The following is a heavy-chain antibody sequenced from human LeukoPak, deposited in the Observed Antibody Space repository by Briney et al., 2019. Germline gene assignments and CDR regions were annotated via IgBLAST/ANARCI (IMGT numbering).Heavy chain of an antibody. D-gene: IGHD1-26*01. CDR1: GFTFSSYS. V-gene: IGHV3-21*01. CDR2: ISSSSSYI. Sequence: PGGSLRLSCAAPGFTFSSYSMNWVRQAPGKGLEWVSSISSSSSYIYYADSVKGRFTISRDNAKNSLYLQMNSLRAEDTAVYYCARGVGATINWFDPWGQGTLVTVSS. J-gene: IGHJ5*02. CDR3: ARGVGATINWFDP.